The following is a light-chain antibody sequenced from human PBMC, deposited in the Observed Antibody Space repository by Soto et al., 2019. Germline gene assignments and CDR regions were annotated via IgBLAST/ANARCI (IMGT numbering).Light chain of an antibody. CDR3: QQYNNWPPT. J-gene: IGKJ1*01. CDR1: QSVRSN. Sequence: EIVMTQSPATLSVSPGARAPLSCRASQSVRSNLAWYQQKPGQAPRLLIYGVSTRATGIPDRFSGSGSGTEFTLTISSLQSEDFAVYCCQQYNNWPPTFGQGTKV. V-gene: IGKV3-15*01. CDR2: GVS.